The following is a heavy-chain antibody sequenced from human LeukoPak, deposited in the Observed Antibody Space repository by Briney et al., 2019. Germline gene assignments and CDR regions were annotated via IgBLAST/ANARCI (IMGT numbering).Heavy chain of an antibody. V-gene: IGHV4-59*01. D-gene: IGHD6-13*01. CDR3: AREVVAAAGTVDY. CDR1: GDSISSYY. J-gene: IGHJ4*02. Sequence: PSETLSLTCTVSGDSISSYYWSWIRQPPGKGLEWIAYIHYSGSTNYNPSLKSRVTISVDTSKNQFSLILSSVTTADTAVYYCAREVVAAAGTVDYWGQGTLVTVSS. CDR2: IHYSGST.